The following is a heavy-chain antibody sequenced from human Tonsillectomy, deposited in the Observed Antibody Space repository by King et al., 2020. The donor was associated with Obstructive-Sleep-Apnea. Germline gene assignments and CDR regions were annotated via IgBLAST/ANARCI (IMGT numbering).Heavy chain of an antibody. CDR2: IRHDGSNE. V-gene: IGHV3-30*02. D-gene: IGHD3-3*01. Sequence: VQLVESGGGVVQPGRSLRLSCAASGFTFSSFDMRWVRQAPGKGLEWVAFIRHDGSNEYYADSVKGRFTISRVNSKNTLYLQLNSLRPEDTAVYYCVKTYYDFWSGYPDYWGQGTLVTVSS. CDR1: GFTFSSFD. CDR3: VKTYYDFWSGYPDY. J-gene: IGHJ4*02.